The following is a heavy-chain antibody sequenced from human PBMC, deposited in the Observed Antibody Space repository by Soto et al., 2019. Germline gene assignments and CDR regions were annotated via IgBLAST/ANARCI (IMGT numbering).Heavy chain of an antibody. Sequence: ASVKVSCKASGYTFTSYGISWVRQAPGQGLEWMGWISAYNGNTNYAQKLQGRVTMTTDTSTSTAYMELRSLRSDDTAVYYCAREREYYGSGSYFSWFDPWGQGTLVTVSS. D-gene: IGHD3-10*01. CDR2: ISAYNGNT. CDR1: GYTFTSYG. V-gene: IGHV1-18*01. J-gene: IGHJ5*02. CDR3: AREREYYGSGSYFSWFDP.